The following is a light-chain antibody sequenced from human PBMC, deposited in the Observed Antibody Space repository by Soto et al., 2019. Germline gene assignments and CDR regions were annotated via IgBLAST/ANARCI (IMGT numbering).Light chain of an antibody. V-gene: IGKV3-20*01. Sequence: EIVLTQSPGTLSLSPGERATLSCRASQSVSSSYLAWYQQKPGQAPRLLIYGASSRATGIPDRFSGSGSGTDFTLTISGLEPDDFAVYYCQQYGSSPRVTFGLGTKLEIK. CDR3: QQYGSSPRVT. CDR2: GAS. J-gene: IGKJ4*01. CDR1: QSVSSSY.